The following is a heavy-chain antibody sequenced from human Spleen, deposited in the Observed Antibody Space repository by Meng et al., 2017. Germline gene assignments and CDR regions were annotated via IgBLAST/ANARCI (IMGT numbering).Heavy chain of an antibody. V-gene: IGHV4-61*01. Sequence: GLLQESGPGLVRPSATLSLTCTVSGGSVSSGSYYWSWIRQPPGKGLEWIGYIYYSGSTNYNPSLKSRVTISVDTSKNQFSLKLSSVTAADTAVYYCARDPGYSGSYRPLDYWGQGTLVTVSS. CDR3: ARDPGYSGSYRPLDY. CDR2: IYYSGST. J-gene: IGHJ4*02. CDR1: GGSVSSGSYY. D-gene: IGHD1-26*01.